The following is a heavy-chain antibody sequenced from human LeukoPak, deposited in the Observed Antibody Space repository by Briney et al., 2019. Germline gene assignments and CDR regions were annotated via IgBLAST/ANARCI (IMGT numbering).Heavy chain of an antibody. CDR3: ASQNEPLTGSISGAFDI. CDR2: IYYSGST. D-gene: IGHD3-9*01. V-gene: IGHV4-39*07. CDR1: GGSISSSSYY. J-gene: IGHJ3*02. Sequence: SETLSLTCTVSGGSISSSSYYWGWIRQPPGKGLEWIGSIYYSGSTYCNPSLKSRVTISVDTSKNQFSLKLSSVTAADTAVYYCASQNEPLTGSISGAFDIWGQGTMVTVSS.